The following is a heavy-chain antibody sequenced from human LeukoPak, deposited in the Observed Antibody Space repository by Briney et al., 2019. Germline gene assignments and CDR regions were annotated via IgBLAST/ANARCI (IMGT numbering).Heavy chain of an antibody. CDR1: GGSFSGYY. J-gene: IGHJ5*02. CDR3: ARTRIDFWSGYWWFDP. Sequence: SETLSLTCAVYGGSFSGYYWSWIRQPPGKGREGIGEINHSGSTNYNPSLKSRVTISVDTSKYQFSLKLSSVTAADTAVYYCARTRIDFWSGYWWFDPWGQGTLVTVSS. CDR2: INHSGST. V-gene: IGHV4-34*01. D-gene: IGHD3-3*01.